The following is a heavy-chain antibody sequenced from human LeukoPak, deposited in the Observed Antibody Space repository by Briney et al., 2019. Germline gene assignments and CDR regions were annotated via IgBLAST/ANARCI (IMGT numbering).Heavy chain of an antibody. J-gene: IGHJ4*02. CDR3: ARDAGYNIDY. CDR2: ISSSGSTI. D-gene: IGHD5-24*01. Sequence: GGSLRLSCAASGFTFSSYEMNWVRQAPGKGLEWVSYISSSGSTIYYADSVRGRFTISRDNAKNSLYLQMNSLRAEDTAVYYCARDAGYNIDYWGQGTLFTVSS. V-gene: IGHV3-48*03. CDR1: GFTFSSYE.